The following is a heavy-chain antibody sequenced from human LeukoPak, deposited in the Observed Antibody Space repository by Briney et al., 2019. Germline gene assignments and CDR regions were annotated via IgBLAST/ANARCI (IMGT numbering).Heavy chain of an antibody. D-gene: IGHD6-13*01. V-gene: IGHV1-18*01. CDR1: GYTFTNYG. Sequence: GASVKVSCKAPGYTFTNYGISWVRQAPGQGLEWMGWISAYNGNTNYAQKLQGRVTMTTDTSTSTAYMELRSLRSDDTAVYYCARVKEQPQIKLPTWGQGTLVTVSS. CDR2: ISAYNGNT. CDR3: ARVKEQPQIKLPT. J-gene: IGHJ4*02.